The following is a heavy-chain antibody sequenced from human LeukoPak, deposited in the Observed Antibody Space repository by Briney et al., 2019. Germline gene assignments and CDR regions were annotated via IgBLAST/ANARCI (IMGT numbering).Heavy chain of an antibody. V-gene: IGHV3-7*03. CDR2: INQDGSEK. J-gene: IGHJ4*02. Sequence: GGSLRLSCAASGFTFSSYWINWVRQAPGKGLEWVANINQDGSEKYYVDSVKGRFTISRDNAKNSLYLQMNSLRAEDTALYYCAKDISATMIVVDYWGQGTLVTVSS. CDR3: AKDISATMIVVDY. CDR1: GFTFSSYW. D-gene: IGHD3-22*01.